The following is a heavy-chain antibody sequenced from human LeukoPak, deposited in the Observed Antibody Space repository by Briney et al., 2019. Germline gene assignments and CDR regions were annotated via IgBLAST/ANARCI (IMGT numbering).Heavy chain of an antibody. CDR3: ARDIMDYFDY. CDR1: GFTFSSYS. V-gene: IGHV3-21*04. Sequence: GGSLRLSCAASGFTFSSYSMNWVRQAPGQGLEWVSGISANGSITFYARSVRGRFTISRDNPQNTLYLQMNSLRAEDSALYYCARDIMDYFDYWGQGTLVTVPS. J-gene: IGHJ4*02. CDR2: ISANGSIT.